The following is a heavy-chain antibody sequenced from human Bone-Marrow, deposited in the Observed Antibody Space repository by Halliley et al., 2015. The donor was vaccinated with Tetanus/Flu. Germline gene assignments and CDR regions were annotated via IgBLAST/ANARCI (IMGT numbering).Heavy chain of an antibody. D-gene: IGHD3-10*01. Sequence: SRSSFTYYADSAKGRFTISRDNTKNSLFLQMNALRVEDTAVYYCARLGDMAAPSYFFFYGMDVWGQGTSVTVS. J-gene: IGHJ6*02. CDR2: SRSSFT. V-gene: IGHV3-21*06. CDR3: ARLGDMAAPSYFFFYGMDV.